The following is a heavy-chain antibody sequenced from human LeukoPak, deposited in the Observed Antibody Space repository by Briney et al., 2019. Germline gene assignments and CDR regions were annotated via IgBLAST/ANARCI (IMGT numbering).Heavy chain of an antibody. CDR2: ITATSTYI. CDR1: GFTFSSYS. V-gene: IGHV3-21*01. Sequence: GGSLRLSCAASGFTFSSYSVNWVRQAPGKGLEWVSRITATSTYIYYADSVKGRFTISRDNAKNSLYLQMNSLRAEDTAVYYCVRERYSHTLRAFDIWGQGTMVTVSS. J-gene: IGHJ3*02. D-gene: IGHD5-18*01. CDR3: VRERYSHTLRAFDI.